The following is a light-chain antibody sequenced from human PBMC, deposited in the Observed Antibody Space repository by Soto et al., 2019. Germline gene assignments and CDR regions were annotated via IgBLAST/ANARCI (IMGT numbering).Light chain of an antibody. V-gene: IGKV3-20*01. Sequence: EIVLTQSPGTLSLSPGERATLSCRASQSVSSSYLAWYQQKPGQAPRLLTYGASSRATGIPDRFSGSGSGTDCTLTISRLEPEDFAVYYCQQYGSSFTFGPGTKVDIK. CDR2: GAS. CDR3: QQYGSSFT. J-gene: IGKJ3*01. CDR1: QSVSSSY.